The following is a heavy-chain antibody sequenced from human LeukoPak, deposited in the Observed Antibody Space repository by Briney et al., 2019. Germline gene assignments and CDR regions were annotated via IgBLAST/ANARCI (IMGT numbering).Heavy chain of an antibody. Sequence: PGGSLRLSCAASGFTFSSYSMNWVRQAPGKGLEWDSSISSSSSYIYYADSVKGRFTISRDNAKNSLYLQMNSLRAEDTAVYYCARGTGRFGEFIFDYWGQGTLVTVSS. CDR2: ISSSSSYI. D-gene: IGHD3-10*01. CDR3: ARGTGRFGEFIFDY. J-gene: IGHJ4*02. CDR1: GFTFSSYS. V-gene: IGHV3-21*01.